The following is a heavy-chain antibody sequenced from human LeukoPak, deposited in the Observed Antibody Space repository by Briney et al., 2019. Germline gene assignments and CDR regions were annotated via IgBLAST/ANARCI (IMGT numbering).Heavy chain of an antibody. CDR1: GYTLTELS. CDR2: LDPEDGET. V-gene: IGHV1-24*01. J-gene: IGHJ5*02. CDR3: ALGGGLRGWFDP. D-gene: IGHD2-15*01. Sequence: ASVKVSCKVSGYTLTELSMHWVRQAPGKGLEWMGGLDPEDGETIYAQKFQGRVTMTEDTSTDTAYMEVSSLRSEDTAVYYCALGGGLRGWFDPWGQGTLVTVSS.